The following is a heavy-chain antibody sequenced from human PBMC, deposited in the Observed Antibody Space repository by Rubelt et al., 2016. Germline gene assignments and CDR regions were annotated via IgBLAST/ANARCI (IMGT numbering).Heavy chain of an antibody. D-gene: IGHD1-7*01. V-gene: IGHV1-69*04. CDR2: IIPILGIA. J-gene: IGHJ4*02. Sequence: GSSVKVSCKASGGTFSSYAISWVRQAPGQGLEWMGRIIPILGIANYAQKFQGRVTMTEDTSTDTAYMELSSLRSEDTAVYYCATDRRITGTTGYFDYWGQGTLATVS. CDR3: ATDRRITGTTGYFDY. CDR1: GGTFSSYA.